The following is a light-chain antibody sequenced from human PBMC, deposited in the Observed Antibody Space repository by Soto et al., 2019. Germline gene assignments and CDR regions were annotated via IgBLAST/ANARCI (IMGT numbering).Light chain of an antibody. CDR1: RSIGDS. CDR3: QQYNGYSRT. CDR2: DVS. Sequence: DIQMTQSPSTLSGSVGDRVTITCRASRSIGDSLAWYQQKPGKAPYLLISDVSSLERGVPSRFSGSGSGTEFTLTISSMQPDDFATFYCQQYNGYSRTFGQGTKVDIK. V-gene: IGKV1-5*01. J-gene: IGKJ1*01.